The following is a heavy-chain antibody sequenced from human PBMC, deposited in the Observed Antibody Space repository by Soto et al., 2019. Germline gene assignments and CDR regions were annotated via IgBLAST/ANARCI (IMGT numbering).Heavy chain of an antibody. J-gene: IGHJ4*02. V-gene: IGHV5-51*01. CDR2: IYPGDSDT. D-gene: IGHD1-26*01. CDR1: GYRFTSYS. Sequence: ESLNLSCTGSGYRFTSYSSVLVRQMPGKGLEWMGIIYPGDSDTRYSPSFQGQVTISADKSISTAYLQWSSLKASDTAMYYCARQKTYSGSYYGFDYWGQGTLVTVSS. CDR3: ARQKTYSGSYYGFDY.